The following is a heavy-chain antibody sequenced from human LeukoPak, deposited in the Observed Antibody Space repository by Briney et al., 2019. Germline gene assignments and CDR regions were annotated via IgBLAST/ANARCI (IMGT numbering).Heavy chain of an antibody. V-gene: IGHV4-34*01. CDR1: VDSFSGYS. J-gene: IGHJ4*02. D-gene: IGHD3-22*01. CDR2: INHSGST. Sequence: SETLSLTCAVYVDSFSGYSWSWIRQPPGKGLEWIGEINHSGSTNYNPSLKSRVTISVDKSKNQFSLKLSSVTAADTAVYYCARFDSSGYYYHYWGQGTLVTVSS. CDR3: ARFDSSGYYYHY.